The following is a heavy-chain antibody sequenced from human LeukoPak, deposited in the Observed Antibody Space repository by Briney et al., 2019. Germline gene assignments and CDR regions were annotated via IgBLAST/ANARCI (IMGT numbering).Heavy chain of an antibody. CDR3: ARHFSLGAFDI. J-gene: IGHJ3*02. V-gene: IGHV4-39*01. CDR1: GGSISNF. D-gene: IGHD3-16*01. CDR2: IHYTGNT. Sequence: PSETLSLTCTVFGGSISNFWGWIRQPPGKGLEWIGSIHYTGNTYYNASLKSRVTMSVDTPKNQFSLQLSSMTAADTAVYYCARHFSLGAFDIWGQGTMVSVSS.